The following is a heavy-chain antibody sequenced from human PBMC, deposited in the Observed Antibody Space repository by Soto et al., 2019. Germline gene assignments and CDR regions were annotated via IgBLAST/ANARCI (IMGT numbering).Heavy chain of an antibody. CDR1: GGPISSGDYY. CDR3: ARAEVVVVPAAMGTDYYFDY. J-gene: IGHJ4*02. V-gene: IGHV4-30-4*01. Sequence: SETLSLTCTVSGGPISSGDYYWSWIRQPPGKGLEWIGYIYYSGSTYYNPSLKSRVTISVDTSKNQFSLKLSSVTAADTAVYYCARAEVVVVPAAMGTDYYFDYWGQGTRGTVS. D-gene: IGHD2-2*01. CDR2: IYYSGST.